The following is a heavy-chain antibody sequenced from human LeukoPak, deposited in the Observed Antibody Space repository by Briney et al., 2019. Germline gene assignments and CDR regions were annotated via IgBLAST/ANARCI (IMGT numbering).Heavy chain of an antibody. J-gene: IGHJ6*03. D-gene: IGHD5-18*01. CDR2: INPNSGGT. CDR1: GYTFTGYY. CDR3: ARNQLWGSTYYYMDV. Sequence: ASVKVSCKASGYTFTGYYMHWVRQAPGQGLEWMGWINPNSGGTNYAQKFQGRVTITADESTSTAYMELSSLRSEDTAVYYCARNQLWGSTYYYMDVWGKGTTVTISS. V-gene: IGHV1-2*02.